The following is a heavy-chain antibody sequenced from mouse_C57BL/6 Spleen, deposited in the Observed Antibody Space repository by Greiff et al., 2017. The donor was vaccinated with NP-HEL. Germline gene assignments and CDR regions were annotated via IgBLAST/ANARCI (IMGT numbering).Heavy chain of an antibody. Sequence: VKLMESGPGLVQPSQSLSITCTVSGFSLTSYGVHWVRQSPGKGLEWLGVIWSGGSTDYNAAFISRLSISKDNSKSQVFFKMNSLQADDTAIYYGASYDYDVGHWYFDVWGTGTTVTVSS. J-gene: IGHJ1*03. CDR2: IWSGGST. CDR1: GFSLTSYG. V-gene: IGHV2-2*01. D-gene: IGHD2-4*01. CDR3: ASYDYDVGHWYFDV.